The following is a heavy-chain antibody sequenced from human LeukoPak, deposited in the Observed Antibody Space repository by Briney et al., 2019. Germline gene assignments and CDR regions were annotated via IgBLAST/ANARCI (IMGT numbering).Heavy chain of an antibody. J-gene: IGHJ5*02. CDR3: ARVVVVPAAIIEGQDNWFDP. CDR1: GGSFSGYY. D-gene: IGHD2-2*01. CDR2: INHSGST. Sequence: SETLSLTCAVYGGSFSGYYWSWIRQPPGKGLEWIGEINHSGSTNYNPSLKSRVTISVDTSKNQFSLKLSSATAADTAVYYCARVVVVPAAIIEGQDNWFDPWGQGTLATVSS. V-gene: IGHV4-34*01.